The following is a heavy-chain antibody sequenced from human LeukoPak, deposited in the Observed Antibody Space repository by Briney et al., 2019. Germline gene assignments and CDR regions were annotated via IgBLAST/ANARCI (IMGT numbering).Heavy chain of an antibody. D-gene: IGHD1-7*01. CDR2: ISSSSSYI. CDR1: GFTFSAYS. V-gene: IGHV3-21*01. J-gene: IGHJ4*02. CDR3: ARVLTGTTGRIDY. Sequence: GGSLRLSCAAPGFTFSAYSMNWVRQAPGKGLEWVSSISSSSSYIYYADSVKGRFTISRDNAKKSLYLQMNSLRAEDTAVYYCARVLTGTTGRIDYWGQGTLVTVSS.